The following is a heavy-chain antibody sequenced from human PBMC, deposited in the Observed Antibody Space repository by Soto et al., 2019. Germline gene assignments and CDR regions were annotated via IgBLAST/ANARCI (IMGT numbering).Heavy chain of an antibody. CDR3: ARVDTAMIGFGAFDI. J-gene: IGHJ3*02. CDR2: ISAYNGNT. CDR1: GYTFTIYG. V-gene: IGHV1-18*01. Sequence: ASVKVSCKASGYTFTIYGISGVLQSPVQGLEWMGWISAYNGNTNYAQKLRGRVTMTTDTSTSTAYMELRSLRSDDTAVYYCARVDTAMIGFGAFDIWGQGTMVTVSS. D-gene: IGHD5-18*01.